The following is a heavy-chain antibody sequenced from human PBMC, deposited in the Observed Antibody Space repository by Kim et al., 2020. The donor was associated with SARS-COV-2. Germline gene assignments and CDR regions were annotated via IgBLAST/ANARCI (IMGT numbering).Heavy chain of an antibody. CDR2: IIPIFGTP. CDR3: AKKEIVGPLDY. V-gene: IGHV1-69*13. D-gene: IGHD2-15*01. CDR1: GGTFGTYT. J-gene: IGHJ4*02. Sequence: SVKVSCKASGGTFGTYTITWVRQAPGQGLEWMGGIIPIFGTPDYAQNFQGRVTLSADESTKTVYMELSSLRADDTAVYYCAKKEIVGPLDYWGQGTLVTVSS.